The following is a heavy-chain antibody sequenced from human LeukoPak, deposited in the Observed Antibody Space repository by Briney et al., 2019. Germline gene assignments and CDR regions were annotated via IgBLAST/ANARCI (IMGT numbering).Heavy chain of an antibody. Sequence: PGGSLRLSCAASGFTFSDYYMSWIRQAPGKGLEWVPYISSSGSTIYYADSVKGRFTISRDNSKNTLYLQMNSLRAEDTAVYYCAKDHWGGVCSSTSCYAPRYFDYWGQGTLVTVSS. CDR3: AKDHWGGVCSSTSCYAPRYFDY. V-gene: IGHV3-11*01. CDR1: GFTFSDYY. CDR2: ISSSGSTI. D-gene: IGHD2-2*01. J-gene: IGHJ4*02.